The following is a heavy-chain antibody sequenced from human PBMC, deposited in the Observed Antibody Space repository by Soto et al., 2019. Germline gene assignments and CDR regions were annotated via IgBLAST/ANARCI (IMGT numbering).Heavy chain of an antibody. Sequence: QVPLVQSGAEVKNPGASVKVSCKASGYTFTNYYMHWVRQAPGQGLECMGIINPSGGSTSYAQKFQGRVTMTRDTFTSTVYMEMSSLRSEDTAVYYCTRAGYCSGAGCYCFLYHYYMDVWGTGTTVTVSS. D-gene: IGHD2-2*03. CDR1: GYTFTNYY. CDR2: INPSGGST. J-gene: IGHJ6*03. V-gene: IGHV1-46*03. CDR3: TRAGYCSGAGCYCFLYHYYMDV.